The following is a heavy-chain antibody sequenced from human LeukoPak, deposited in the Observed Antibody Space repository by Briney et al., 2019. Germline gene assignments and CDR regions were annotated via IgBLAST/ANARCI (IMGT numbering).Heavy chain of an antibody. CDR3: AKDRDYYDSSGYYLVYFDY. Sequence: GGSLRLSCAASGFTFSSYAMSWVRQAPGKGLEWVSAISGSGGSTYYADSVKGRFTISRDNSKNTLYLQMNSLRAEDTAVYYCAKDRDYYDSSGYYLVYFDYWGQGTLVTVSS. J-gene: IGHJ4*02. V-gene: IGHV3-23*01. CDR2: ISGSGGST. CDR1: GFTFSSYA. D-gene: IGHD3-22*01.